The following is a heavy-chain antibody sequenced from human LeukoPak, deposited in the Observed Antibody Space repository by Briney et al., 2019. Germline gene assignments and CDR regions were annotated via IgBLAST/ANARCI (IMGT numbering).Heavy chain of an antibody. CDR2: IYPGDSDT. D-gene: IGHD3-9*01. CDR1: GSSFTSYW. CDR3: ARLDILTGYYNGYNDY. J-gene: IGHJ4*02. Sequence: GASLKISCQGSGSSFTSYWIGWVRQLPGKGLEWMGIIYPGDSDTRYSPSFQGQVTISADKSISTAYLQWSSLKASDTAMYYCARLDILTGYYNGYNDYWGQGTLVTVSS. V-gene: IGHV5-51*01.